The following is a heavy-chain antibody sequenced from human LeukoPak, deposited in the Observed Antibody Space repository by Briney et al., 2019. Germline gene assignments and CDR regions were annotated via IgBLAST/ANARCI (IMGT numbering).Heavy chain of an antibody. J-gene: IGHJ4*02. CDR3: ARGGGSSWYESY. CDR1: GGSFSGYY. Sequence: SETLSLTCAVYGGSFSGYYWSWIRQPPGKGLEWIGEINHSGSTNYNPSLKSRVTISVDTSKNQFSLKLSSVTAADTAVYYCARGGGSSWYESYWGQGTLVTVSS. V-gene: IGHV4-34*01. CDR2: INHSGST. D-gene: IGHD6-13*01.